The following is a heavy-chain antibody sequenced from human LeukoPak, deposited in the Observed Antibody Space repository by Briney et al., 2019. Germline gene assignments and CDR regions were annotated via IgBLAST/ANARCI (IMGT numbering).Heavy chain of an antibody. J-gene: IGHJ6*03. CDR1: GYAFTSYG. V-gene: IGHV1-18*01. CDR3: ARESSGWYYYYMDV. D-gene: IGHD6-19*01. CDR2: ISAYNGNT. Sequence: ASVKVSCKASGYAFTSYGISWVRQAPGQGLEWMGWISAYNGNTNYAQKLQGRVTMTTDTSTSTAYMELRRLRSDDTAVYYCARESSGWYYYYMDVWGKGTTVTVSS.